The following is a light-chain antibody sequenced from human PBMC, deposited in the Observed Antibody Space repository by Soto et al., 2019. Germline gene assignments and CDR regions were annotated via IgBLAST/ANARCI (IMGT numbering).Light chain of an antibody. V-gene: IGLV2-8*01. Sequence: QSALTQPPSASGSPGQSVTISCTGTSSDVGGYDYVSWYQQHPGKAPKLMIYEVSKRPPGVPDRFSGSKSGNTASLTVSGLQAEDEADYYCSSYAGSNILVFGGGTKLTVL. CDR1: SSDVGGYDY. J-gene: IGLJ2*01. CDR3: SSYAGSNILV. CDR2: EVS.